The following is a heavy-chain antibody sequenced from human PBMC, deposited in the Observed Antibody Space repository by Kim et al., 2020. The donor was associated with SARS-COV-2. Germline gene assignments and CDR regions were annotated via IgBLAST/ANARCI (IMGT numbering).Heavy chain of an antibody. Sequence: KLQGRVTMTTDTSTSTAYMELRSLRSDDTAVYYCARYYYGSGSYFPSDYWGQGTLVTVSS. J-gene: IGHJ4*02. V-gene: IGHV1-18*01. CDR3: ARYYYGSGSYFPSDY. D-gene: IGHD3-10*01.